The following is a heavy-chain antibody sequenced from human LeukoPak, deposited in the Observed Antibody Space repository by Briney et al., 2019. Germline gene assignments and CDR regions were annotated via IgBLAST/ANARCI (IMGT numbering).Heavy chain of an antibody. CDR3: ARYEIRGGIRGADY. D-gene: IGHD3-10*01. CDR1: GGSFSGYY. Sequence: SETLSLTCAVYGGSFSGYYWSWIRQPPGKGLEWIGEINHSGSTNYNPSLKSRVTISVDTSKNQFSLKLSSVTAADTAVYYCARYEIRGGIRGADYWGQGTLVTVSS. V-gene: IGHV4-34*01. J-gene: IGHJ4*02. CDR2: INHSGST.